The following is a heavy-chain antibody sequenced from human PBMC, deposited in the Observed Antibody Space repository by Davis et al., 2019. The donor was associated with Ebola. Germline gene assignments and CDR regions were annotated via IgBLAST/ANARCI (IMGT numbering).Heavy chain of an antibody. CDR3: ARVYNWGFDF. CDR2: ISGSGGST. Sequence: GESLKISCVASGLIFSDFGMTWVRQVPGKGLEWVSAISGSGGSTYYADSVKGRFTISRDSAKDSLYLHMDSLRDDDTAVYYCARVYNWGFDFWGQGTLVTVSS. V-gene: IGHV3-23*01. CDR1: GLIFSDFG. J-gene: IGHJ4*02. D-gene: IGHD1-20*01.